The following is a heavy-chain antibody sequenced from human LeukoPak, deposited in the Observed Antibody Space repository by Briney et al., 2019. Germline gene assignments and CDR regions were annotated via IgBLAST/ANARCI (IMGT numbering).Heavy chain of an antibody. CDR3: ARAGSRFLDY. CDR1: GGSNINTNW. D-gene: IGHD6-13*01. CDR2: IYHSGST. J-gene: IGHJ4*02. Sequence: SETLSLSCAVSGGSNINTNWWSWVRQPPGKGLEWIGEIYHSGSTNYNPSLKSRVTLSVDTSKNQLSLNLNSVTAADTAVYYCARAGSRFLDYWGQGTLVTVSS. V-gene: IGHV4-4*02.